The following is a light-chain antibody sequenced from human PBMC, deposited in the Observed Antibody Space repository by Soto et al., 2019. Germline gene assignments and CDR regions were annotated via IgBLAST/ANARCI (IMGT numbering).Light chain of an antibody. J-gene: IGLJ2*01. Sequence: QSALTQPASVSGSPGQSITISCTGTSSDVGSYNYVSWYQQHPGKAPKLMIYDVSNRPSGVSNRFSGSKSGNTASLTISGLQAEDEADYYCGSYTSSSTVVFGGGTKVTVL. V-gene: IGLV2-14*01. CDR1: SSDVGSYNY. CDR3: GSYTSSSTVV. CDR2: DVS.